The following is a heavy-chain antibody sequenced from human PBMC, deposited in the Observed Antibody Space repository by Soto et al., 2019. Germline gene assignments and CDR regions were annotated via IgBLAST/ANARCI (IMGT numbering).Heavy chain of an antibody. J-gene: IGHJ5*01. D-gene: IGHD6-13*01. CDR2: IYYSGST. CDR1: GGSISSSSYY. Sequence: QLQLQESGPGLVKPSETLSLTCTVSGGSISSSSYYWGWIRQPPGKGLEWIGSIYYSGSTYYNPSHKSRVTISVDTTKNQYSLKLSSVTAADTAVYYCARAPSSSWFRFDPWGQGTLVTVSS. V-gene: IGHV4-39*01. CDR3: ARAPSSSWFRFDP.